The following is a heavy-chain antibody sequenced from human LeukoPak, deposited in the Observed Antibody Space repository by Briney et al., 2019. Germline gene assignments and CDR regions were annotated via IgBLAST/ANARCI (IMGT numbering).Heavy chain of an antibody. CDR2: IYYSGST. J-gene: IGHJ3*02. V-gene: IGHV4-59*01. D-gene: IGHD3-22*01. Sequence: SETLSLTCTVSGGSISSYYWSWIRRPPGKGLEWIGYIYYSGSTNYNPSLKSRVTISVDTSKNQFSLKLSSVTAADTAVYYCARDYDSSGPLDAFDIWGQGTMVTVSS. CDR1: GGSISSYY. CDR3: ARDYDSSGPLDAFDI.